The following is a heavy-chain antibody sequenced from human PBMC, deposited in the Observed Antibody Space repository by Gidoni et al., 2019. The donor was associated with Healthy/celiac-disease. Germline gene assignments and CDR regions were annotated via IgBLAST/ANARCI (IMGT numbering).Heavy chain of an antibody. Sequence: QVQLQESGPGLVKPSETLSLTCTVSGGSVSSGSYYWSWIRQPPGKGLEWIGYIYYSGSTNYNPSLKSRVTISVDTSKNQFSLKLSAVTAADTAVYYCARDRHRKGFDYWGQGTLVTVSS. CDR3: ARDRHRKGFDY. J-gene: IGHJ4*02. CDR2: IYYSGST. CDR1: GGSVSSGSYY. V-gene: IGHV4-61*01.